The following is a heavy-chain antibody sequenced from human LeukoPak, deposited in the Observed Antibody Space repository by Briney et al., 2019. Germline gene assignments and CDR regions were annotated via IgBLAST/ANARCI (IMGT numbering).Heavy chain of an antibody. Sequence: PGGSLRLSCAASGFTFSSYAMSWVRQAPGKGLEWVSAISGSGGSTYYADSVKGRFTISRDNSKNTLYLQMNSLRAEDTAVYYCAKANDSSGYYYPVDYWGQGTMVTVSS. D-gene: IGHD3-22*01. V-gene: IGHV3-23*01. J-gene: IGHJ4*02. CDR1: GFTFSSYA. CDR3: AKANDSSGYYYPVDY. CDR2: ISGSGGST.